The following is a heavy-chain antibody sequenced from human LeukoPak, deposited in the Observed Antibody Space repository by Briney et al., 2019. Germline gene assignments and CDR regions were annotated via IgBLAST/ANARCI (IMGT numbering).Heavy chain of an antibody. D-gene: IGHD6-13*01. V-gene: IGHV1-69*05. J-gene: IGHJ4*02. CDR1: GGTFSSYA. CDR2: IIPILGTA. Sequence: SVKVPCKASGGTFSSYAISWVRQAPGQGLEWMGGIIPILGTANYAQKFQGRVTITTDESTSTAYMELSSLRSEDTAVYYCARDKRGSSSWYLYYWGQGTLVTVSS. CDR3: ARDKRGSSSWYLYY.